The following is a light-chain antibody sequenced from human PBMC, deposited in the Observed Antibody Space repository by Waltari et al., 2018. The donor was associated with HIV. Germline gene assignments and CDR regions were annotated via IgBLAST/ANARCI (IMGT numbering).Light chain of an antibody. V-gene: IGLV1-47*01. Sequence: QSVLTQPPSASGPAGQRVTIPRSGTRSNIADHFAYWFQQLPGTAPKLLIYRNDQRPSGVPDRFSGSKSGTSASLAISGLRSEDEADYYCAAWDDRLLWVFGGGTILTVL. CDR2: RND. CDR3: AAWDDRLLWV. J-gene: IGLJ3*02. CDR1: RSNIADHF.